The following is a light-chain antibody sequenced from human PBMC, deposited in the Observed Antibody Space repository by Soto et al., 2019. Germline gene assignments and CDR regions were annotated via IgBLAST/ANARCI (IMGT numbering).Light chain of an antibody. Sequence: TKSPSPLSAYPGDRVTITCRASQGISSYLAWYQQKPGKAPKLLIYAASTLQSGVPSRFSGSGSGTEFTLTISSLQPEDFATYYCQQLNSYPTTFGQGTLLEIK. CDR1: QGISSY. CDR2: AAS. V-gene: IGKV1-9*01. CDR3: QQLNSYPTT. J-gene: IGKJ5*01.